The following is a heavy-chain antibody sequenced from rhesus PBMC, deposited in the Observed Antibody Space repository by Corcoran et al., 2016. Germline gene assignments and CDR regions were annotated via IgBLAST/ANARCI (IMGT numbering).Heavy chain of an antibody. J-gene: IGHJ5-1*01. CDR1: GGSLRGYW. CDR3: ARGITYNRFDV. V-gene: IGHV4-165*01. CDR2: IDGSSGRT. Sequence: QVQLQESGPGLVKPSETLSLTCAVSGGSLRGYWWGWIRQPPGKGLEWSGSIDGSSGRTTYNPSLKNRVTISKDASKNQFSLKLSSVTAADTAVYYCARGITYNRFDVWGPGVLVTVSS.